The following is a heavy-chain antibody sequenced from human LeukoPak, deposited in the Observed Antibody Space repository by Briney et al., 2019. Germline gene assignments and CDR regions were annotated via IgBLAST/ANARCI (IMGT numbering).Heavy chain of an antibody. CDR3: ASENFAGSYYNWFDP. CDR1: GGSISSYY. Sequence: SETLSLTCTVSGGSISSYYWSWIRQPPGKGLEWIGYIYYSGSTNYNPSLKSRVTISVDTSKNQFSLKLSSVTAADTAVYYCASENFAGSYYNWFDPWGQGTLVTVSS. CDR2: IYYSGST. J-gene: IGHJ5*02. D-gene: IGHD3-10*01. V-gene: IGHV4-59*01.